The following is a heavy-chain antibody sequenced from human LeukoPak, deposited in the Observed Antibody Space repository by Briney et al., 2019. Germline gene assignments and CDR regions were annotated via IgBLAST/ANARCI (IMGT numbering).Heavy chain of an antibody. CDR1: GYTFTGYY. V-gene: IGHV1-2*02. D-gene: IGHD3-16*02. J-gene: IGHJ4*02. CDR2: INPNSGGT. Sequence: GASVKVSCKASGYTFTGYYMHWVRQAPGQGLEWMGWINPNSGGTNYAQKFQGRVTMTRDTSISTAYMELSRLRSDDTAVYYCAREATRYDYVWGSYRPNEAHFDYWGQGTLVTVSS. CDR3: AREATRYDYVWGSYRPNEAHFDY.